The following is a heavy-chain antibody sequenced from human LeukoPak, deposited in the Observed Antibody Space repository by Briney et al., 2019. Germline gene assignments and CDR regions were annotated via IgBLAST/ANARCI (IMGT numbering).Heavy chain of an antibody. CDR3: ARDLPSGTSGFVFDP. V-gene: IGHV3-30*04. D-gene: IGHD5-12*01. Sequence: PGRSLRLSCAASGFTFSSYAMHWVRQAPGKGLGWVAVILNDGSNKYHADSVKGRFTISRDNTKNTLYLQMNSLRTEDTAVYHCARDLPSGTSGFVFDPWGQGTLVTVSS. J-gene: IGHJ5*02. CDR2: ILNDGSNK. CDR1: GFTFSSYA.